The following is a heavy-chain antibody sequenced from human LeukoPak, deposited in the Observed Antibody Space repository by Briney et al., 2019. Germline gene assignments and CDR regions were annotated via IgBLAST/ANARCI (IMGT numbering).Heavy chain of an antibody. CDR2: ISPYNGNT. Sequence: ASVKVSCKASGYPFTNYGINWVRQVPGQGLEWLGQISPYNGNTNYSQRLQGRVTMTTDTSTSTSFMELRSLTSSDTAIYYCARVSGSSISSRSLLYWGQGALVTVSS. J-gene: IGHJ4*02. D-gene: IGHD6-13*01. CDR3: ARVSGSSISSRSLLY. V-gene: IGHV1-18*01. CDR1: GYPFTNYG.